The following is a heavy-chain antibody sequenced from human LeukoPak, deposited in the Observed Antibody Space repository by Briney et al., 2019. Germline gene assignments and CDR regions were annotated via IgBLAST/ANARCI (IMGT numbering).Heavy chain of an antibody. CDR1: AFTFSNFA. CDR2: ISGRGDYA. V-gene: IGHV3-23*01. Sequence: GALRLSCVASAFTFSNFAMSWVRQAPGKGPEWVSGISGRGDYAYYADSVKGRFTISRDSAKKLVYLQMNSLRAEDTAVYYCARDDRVGALLWGQGTLVTVSS. D-gene: IGHD1-26*01. J-gene: IGHJ4*02. CDR3: ARDDRVGALL.